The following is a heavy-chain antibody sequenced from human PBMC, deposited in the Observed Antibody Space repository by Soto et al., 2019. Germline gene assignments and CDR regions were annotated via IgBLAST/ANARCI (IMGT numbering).Heavy chain of an antibody. V-gene: IGHV3-30-3*01. Sequence: ESGGGVVQPGRSLRISCAATGFSFNFYAMYWVRQAPGKGLEWVAMISNDGSSENYAHSVRGRFIISRDNSKKTLFLQMNSLRPEDTATYYCVRDSGANYGTFWYFDLWGRGTLVTVSS. J-gene: IGHJ2*01. CDR2: ISNDGSSE. CDR3: VRDSGANYGTFWYFDL. CDR1: GFSFNFYA. D-gene: IGHD5-18*01.